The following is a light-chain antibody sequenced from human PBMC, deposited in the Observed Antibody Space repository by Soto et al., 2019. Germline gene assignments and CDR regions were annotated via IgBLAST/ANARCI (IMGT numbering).Light chain of an antibody. CDR1: SSNIGAGYD. CDR3: QSYDSSLSGVV. J-gene: IGLJ2*01. Sequence: QYVLTQPPSVSGAPGQRVTISCTGSSSNIGAGYDVHWYQQLPGTAPKLLIYGNSNRPSGVPDRFSGSKSGTSASLAITGLQADDEADYYCQSYDSSLSGVVFGGGTKLTVL. V-gene: IGLV1-40*01. CDR2: GNS.